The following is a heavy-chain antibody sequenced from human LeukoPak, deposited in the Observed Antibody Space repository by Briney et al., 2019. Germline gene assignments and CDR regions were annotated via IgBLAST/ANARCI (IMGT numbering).Heavy chain of an antibody. J-gene: IGHJ4*02. CDR1: GYSFNGYY. Sequence: ASVKVSCKASGYSFNGYYLHWLRQAPGQALEWLGWINPDTGGTNYVHNFQGGVTMTRDTSVSAAYMELSSLRSGDTAIYYCARGPRYISGRYAESFSIDYWGQGTLVTVSS. CDR2: INPDTGGT. V-gene: IGHV1-2*02. D-gene: IGHD6-19*01. CDR3: ARGPRYISGRYAESFSIDY.